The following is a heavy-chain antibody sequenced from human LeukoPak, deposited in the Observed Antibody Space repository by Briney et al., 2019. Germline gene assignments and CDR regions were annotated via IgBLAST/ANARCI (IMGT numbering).Heavy chain of an antibody. D-gene: IGHD3-10*01. CDR1: GFTFSDYY. CDR3: ARWAPSSVVRGVRCFDY. J-gene: IGHJ4*02. V-gene: IGHV3-11*04. Sequence: GGSLRLSCAASGFTFSDYYMSWIRQAPGKGLEWVSYISSSGSTIYYADSVKGRFTISRDNAKNSLYLQMNSLRAEDTAVYYCARWAPSSVVRGVRCFDYWGQGTLVTVSS. CDR2: ISSSGSTI.